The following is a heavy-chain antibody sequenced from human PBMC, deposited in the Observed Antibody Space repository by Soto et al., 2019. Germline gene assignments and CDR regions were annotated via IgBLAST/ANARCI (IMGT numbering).Heavy chain of an antibody. J-gene: IGHJ5*02. CDR2: ISYDGSNK. D-gene: IGHD1-26*01. Sequence: QVQLVESGGGVVQPGRSPRLSCAASGFTFSSYAMHWVRQAPGKGLEWVAVISYDGSNKYYADSVKGRFTISRDNSKNTLYLQMNSLRAEDTAVYYCARDWGGVGATPYNWFDPWGQGTLVTVSS. V-gene: IGHV3-30-3*01. CDR3: ARDWGGVGATPYNWFDP. CDR1: GFTFSSYA.